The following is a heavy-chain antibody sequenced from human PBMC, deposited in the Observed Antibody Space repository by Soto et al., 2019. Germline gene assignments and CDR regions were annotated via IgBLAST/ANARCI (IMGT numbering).Heavy chain of an antibody. Sequence: QVQLVQSGAEVKKPGSSVKVSCKASGGIFSSYAISWVRQAPGQGPEWMGGIIPIFGTANYAQKFQGRVTITADESTSTAYMELSSLRSEDTAVYYCARDGGVYDYSPFDYWGQGTLVTVSS. V-gene: IGHV1-69*12. J-gene: IGHJ4*02. CDR2: IIPIFGTA. D-gene: IGHD4-4*01. CDR3: ARDGGVYDYSPFDY. CDR1: GGIFSSYA.